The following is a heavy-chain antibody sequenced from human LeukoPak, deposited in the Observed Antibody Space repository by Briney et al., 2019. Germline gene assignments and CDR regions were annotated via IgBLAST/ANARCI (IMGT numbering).Heavy chain of an antibody. CDR1: GFTFSSYA. J-gene: IGHJ4*02. CDR2: ISGSGGST. Sequence: HPGGSLRLSCAASGFTFSSYAVSWVRQAPGKGLEWVSAISGSGGSTYYADSVKGRFTISRDNSKNTLYLQMNSLRAEDTAVYYCAKDLSIPFPGYAIDYWGQGTLVTVSS. CDR3: AKDLSIPFPGYAIDY. D-gene: IGHD5-18*01. V-gene: IGHV3-23*01.